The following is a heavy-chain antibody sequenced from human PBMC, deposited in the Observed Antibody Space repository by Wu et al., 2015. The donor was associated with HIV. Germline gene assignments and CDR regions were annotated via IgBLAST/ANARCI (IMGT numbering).Heavy chain of an antibody. V-gene: IGHV1-69*13. Sequence: QVQLVQSGAEVKKPGSSVKVSCKASGGTFSSYAISWVRQAPGQGLEWMGRIIPIFGTANYAQKFQGRVTITADESTSTAYMELSSLRSEDTAVYYCARAPLRYCSGGSCYSPRLYYYYGMDVWGQGTTVTVXS. CDR3: ARAPLRYCSGGSCYSPRLYYYYGMDV. D-gene: IGHD2-15*01. CDR1: GGTFSSYA. CDR2: IIPIFGTA. J-gene: IGHJ6*02.